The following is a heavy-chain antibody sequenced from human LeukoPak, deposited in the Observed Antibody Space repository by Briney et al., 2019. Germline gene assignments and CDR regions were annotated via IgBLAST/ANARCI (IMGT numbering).Heavy chain of an antibody. Sequence: SVKVSCKASGGTFSSSAISWVRQAPGQGLEWMGGSIPIFGTANYAQKFQGRVTITTDESTSTAYMELSSLRSEDTAVYYCASDRYGSGSYYIAAEDWGQGTLVTVSS. V-gene: IGHV1-69*05. CDR1: GGTFSSSA. CDR3: ASDRYGSGSYYIAAED. CDR2: SIPIFGTA. J-gene: IGHJ4*02. D-gene: IGHD3-10*01.